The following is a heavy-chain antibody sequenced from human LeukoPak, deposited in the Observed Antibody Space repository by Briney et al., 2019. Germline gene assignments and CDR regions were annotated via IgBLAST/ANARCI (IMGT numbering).Heavy chain of an antibody. J-gene: IGHJ4*02. V-gene: IGHV4-61*02. CDR1: GGSITSGYYY. CDR3: ARDLTGAFDY. D-gene: IGHD3-9*01. Sequence: SETPSLTCSVSGGSITSGYYYWSWIRQSPEKGLEWIGRMYRTGTTNCNPSLKSRVTMSRDTSKNQFSLNLSSVTAADTAVYYCARDLTGAFDYWGQGTLVTVSS. CDR2: MYRTGTT.